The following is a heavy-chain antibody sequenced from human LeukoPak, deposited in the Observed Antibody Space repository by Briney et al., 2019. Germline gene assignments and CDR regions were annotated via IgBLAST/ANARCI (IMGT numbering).Heavy chain of an antibody. CDR3: ARRDSSSWYVDY. D-gene: IGHD6-13*01. CDR2: INHSGST. Sequence: PSETLSLTCAVYGGSFSGYYWSWIRQPPGKGLEWIGEINHSGSTNYNPSLKSRVTISVDTSKNQFSLKLSSVTAADTAVYYCARRDSSSWYVDYWGQGTLVTVSS. J-gene: IGHJ4*02. V-gene: IGHV4-34*01. CDR1: GGSFSGYY.